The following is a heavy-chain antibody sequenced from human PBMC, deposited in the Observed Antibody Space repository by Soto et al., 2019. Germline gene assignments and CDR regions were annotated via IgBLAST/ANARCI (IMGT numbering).Heavy chain of an antibody. CDR3: ARLSDTSGYTNYGMDV. CDR2: IYPGDSDT. Sequence: GESLKISCKGSGYSFTTYWIGWVRQMPGKGLEWMGIIYPGDSDTRYSPSFQGQVTISADKSITTAYLQWSSLKASDTAMYYCARLSDTSGYTNYGMDVWGQGTTVTVYS. J-gene: IGHJ6*02. V-gene: IGHV5-51*01. D-gene: IGHD3-22*01. CDR1: GYSFTTYW.